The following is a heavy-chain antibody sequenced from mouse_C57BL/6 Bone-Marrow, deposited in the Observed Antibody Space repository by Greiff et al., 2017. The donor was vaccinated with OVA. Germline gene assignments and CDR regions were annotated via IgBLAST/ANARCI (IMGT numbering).Heavy chain of an antibody. CDR1: GFTFSDYG. CDR2: ISNLAYSI. Sequence: DVKLVESGGGLVQPGGSLKLSCAASGFTFSDYGMAWVRQAPRKGPEWVAFISNLAYSIYYADTVTGRFTISRENAKNTLYLEMSSLRSEDTAMYYCARQTTVVGYFDYWGQGTTLTVSS. D-gene: IGHD1-1*01. V-gene: IGHV5-15*01. CDR3: ARQTTVVGYFDY. J-gene: IGHJ2*01.